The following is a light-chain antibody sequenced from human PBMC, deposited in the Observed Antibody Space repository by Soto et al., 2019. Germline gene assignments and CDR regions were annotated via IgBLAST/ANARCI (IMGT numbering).Light chain of an antibody. Sequence: DIQMTQSPSSLSASVGDRVTITCRASQSIASYLNWYQQKPGKAPKILIYPASTLESGVPSTFRGSTSGADFTLTINILQPEDFATYYCQQSDSAPYTFGQGTKL. J-gene: IGKJ2*01. V-gene: IGKV1-39*01. CDR3: QQSDSAPYT. CDR2: PAS. CDR1: QSIASY.